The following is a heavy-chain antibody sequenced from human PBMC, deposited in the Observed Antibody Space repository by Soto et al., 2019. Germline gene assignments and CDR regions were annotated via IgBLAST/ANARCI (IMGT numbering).Heavy chain of an antibody. CDR2: INAGNGDT. CDR1: GYTFTSYA. D-gene: IGHD2-21*02. J-gene: IGHJ4*02. V-gene: IGHV1-3*01. CDR3: AREVASADYFFDY. Sequence: QVQLVQSGAEVKKPGASVMVSCRASGYTFTSYAIYWVRQAPGQRLEWMGWINAGNGDTKYSQKFQSRVTITRERSASIAYRELSSLKSEDTALYYCAREVASADYFFDYWGQGPLVTVSS.